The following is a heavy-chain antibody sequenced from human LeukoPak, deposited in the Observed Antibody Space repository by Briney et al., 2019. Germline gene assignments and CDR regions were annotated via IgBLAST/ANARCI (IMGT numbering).Heavy chain of an antibody. V-gene: IGHV1-69*13. J-gene: IGHJ4*02. Sequence: GASVKVSCKASGGTFSSYAISWVRQAPGQGLEWMGGIIPIFGTANYAQKFQGRVTITADESTSTAYMELSSLRSEDTAVYYYARNGRYSYGPPVDYWGQGTLVTVSS. CDR2: IIPIFGTA. D-gene: IGHD5-18*01. CDR3: ARNGRYSYGPPVDY. CDR1: GGTFSSYA.